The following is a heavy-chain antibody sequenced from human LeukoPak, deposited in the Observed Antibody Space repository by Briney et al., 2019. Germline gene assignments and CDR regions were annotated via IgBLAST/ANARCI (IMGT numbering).Heavy chain of an antibody. Sequence: GGSLRLSCAASGFTVSSNYMSWVRQAPGKGLNWVSVIYSGGGTYYADSVKGRFTISRDSSKNTLYLQMNSLRAEDTAVYYCARRWVSSSDAFDIWGQGTMVTVSS. CDR2: IYSGGGT. J-gene: IGHJ3*02. CDR1: GFTVSSNY. CDR3: ARRWVSSSDAFDI. D-gene: IGHD2-2*01. V-gene: IGHV3-53*01.